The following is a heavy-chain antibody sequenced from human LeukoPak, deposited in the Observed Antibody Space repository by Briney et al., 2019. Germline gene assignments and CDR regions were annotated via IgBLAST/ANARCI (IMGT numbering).Heavy chain of an antibody. CDR2: VDPEDGET. Sequence: GASVKISCKVSGYTFTDYYMRWVQQAPGKGLEWMGLVDPEDGETIYAEKFQGRVTITADTSKDTAYMELSSLRSEDTAVYYCATVTNLRFDWYFDLWGRGTLVTVSS. D-gene: IGHD3-16*01. J-gene: IGHJ2*01. CDR3: ATVTNLRFDWYFDL. CDR1: GYTFTDYY. V-gene: IGHV1-69-2*01.